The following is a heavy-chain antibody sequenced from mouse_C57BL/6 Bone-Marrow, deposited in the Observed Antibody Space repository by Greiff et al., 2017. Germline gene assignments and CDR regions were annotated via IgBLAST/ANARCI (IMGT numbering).Heavy chain of an antibody. CDR2: IWSGGST. Sequence: VMLVESGPGLVQPSQSLSITCTVSGFSLTSYGVHWVRQPPGKGLEWLGVIWSGGSTDYNAAFISRLSISKNNTKSQVFFKRNSLQADDTAIYYGSKNEDCDGFFRYAMDYWGQGTSVTVSS. CDR1: GFSLTSYG. CDR3: SKNEDCDGFFRYAMDY. J-gene: IGHJ4*01. D-gene: IGHD1-2*01. V-gene: IGHV2-4*01.